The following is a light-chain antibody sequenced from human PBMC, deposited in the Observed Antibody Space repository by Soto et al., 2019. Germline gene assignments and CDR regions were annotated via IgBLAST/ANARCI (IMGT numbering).Light chain of an antibody. CDR2: GAS. V-gene: IGKV3-15*01. CDR3: QQYYSYPTWT. J-gene: IGKJ1*01. CDR1: ETVATN. Sequence: EVVITQSPATLSVSPGERATLSCRASETVATNLAWYQQKPGQAPRLLISGASTRADGISDRFRGSGSGTELTLTISSLRSEDSAIYYCQQYYSYPTWTFGQGTKVDI.